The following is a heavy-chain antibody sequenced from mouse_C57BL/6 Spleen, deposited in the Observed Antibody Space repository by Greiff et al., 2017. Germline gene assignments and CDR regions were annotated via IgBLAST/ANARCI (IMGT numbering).Heavy chain of an antibody. CDR2: IYPGDGDT. J-gene: IGHJ2*01. CDR3: ARDYSGSSSYYFDY. D-gene: IGHD1-1*01. Sequence: VQLQQSGPELVKPGASVKISCKASGYAFSSSWMNWVKQRPGKGLEWIGRIYPGDGDTNYNGKLKGKATLTADKSSSTAYMQLRSLPSEDSAVYFYARDYSGSSSYYFDYWGQGTTLTVSS. CDR1: GYAFSSSW. V-gene: IGHV1-82*01.